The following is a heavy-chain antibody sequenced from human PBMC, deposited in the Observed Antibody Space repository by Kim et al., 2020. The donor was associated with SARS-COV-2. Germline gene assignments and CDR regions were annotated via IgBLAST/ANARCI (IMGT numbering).Heavy chain of an antibody. CDR1: GFTFSSYS. Sequence: GGSLRLSCAASGFTFSSYSMNWVRQAPGKGLEWVSYISSSSSTIYYADSVKGRFTISRDNAKNSLYLQMNSLRDEDTAVYYCARDSNGWADYGMDVWGQGTTVTVSS. V-gene: IGHV3-48*02. CDR3: ARDSNGWADYGMDV. CDR2: ISSSSSTI. J-gene: IGHJ6*02.